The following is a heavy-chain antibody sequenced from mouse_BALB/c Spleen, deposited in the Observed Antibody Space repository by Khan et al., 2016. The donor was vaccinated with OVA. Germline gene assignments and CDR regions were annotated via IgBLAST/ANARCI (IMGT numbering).Heavy chain of an antibody. CDR2: ISSAATYT. D-gene: IGHD2-1*01. Sequence: EVELVESGGGLVEPGGSLKLSCAASGFTFSSFVMSWVRQTPEKRLEWVATISSAATYTYYPDSVKGRFTISRDNAKNTLYLQMNSLGSDDTAIYYCTNGNYVWFAYWGQGTPVTVST. CDR1: GFTFSSFV. J-gene: IGHJ3*01. CDR3: TNGNYVWFAY. V-gene: IGHV5-9-1*01.